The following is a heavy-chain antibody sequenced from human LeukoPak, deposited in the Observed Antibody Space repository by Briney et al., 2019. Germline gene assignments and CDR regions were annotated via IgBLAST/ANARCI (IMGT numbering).Heavy chain of an antibody. CDR1: GYTFTGYY. Sequence: ASVKVSCKASGYTFTGYYMHWVRQAPGQGLEWMGRINPNSGGTNYAQKFQGRVTMTRDTSISTAYMELSRLRSDDTAVYYCARGDYCTNGVCFSDYWGQGTLVTVSS. J-gene: IGHJ4*02. D-gene: IGHD2-8*01. CDR3: ARGDYCTNGVCFSDY. V-gene: IGHV1-2*06. CDR2: INPNSGGT.